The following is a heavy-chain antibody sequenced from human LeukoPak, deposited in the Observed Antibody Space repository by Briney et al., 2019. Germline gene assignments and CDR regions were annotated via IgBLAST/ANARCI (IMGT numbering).Heavy chain of an antibody. Sequence: SVKVSCKASGGTFSSYAISWVRQAPGQGLEWMGGIIPIFGTANYAQKFQGRVTITADESTSTAYMELRSLRSDDTAVYYCARWHYYDSSGYYPYYYYYYYMDVWGKGTTVTVSS. CDR3: ARWHYYDSSGYYPYYYYYYYMDV. CDR2: IIPIFGTA. D-gene: IGHD3-22*01. V-gene: IGHV1-69*13. CDR1: GGTFSSYA. J-gene: IGHJ6*03.